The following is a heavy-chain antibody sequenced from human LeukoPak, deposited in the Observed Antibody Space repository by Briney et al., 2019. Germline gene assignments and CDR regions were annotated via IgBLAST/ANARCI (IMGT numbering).Heavy chain of an antibody. CDR2: ISGSGGST. Sequence: GGSLRLSCAASGFTFSSYAMSCVPQAPGKGLEWVSAISGSGGSTYYADSVKGRFTISRDNSKNTLYLQMNSLRAEDTAVYYCAKDRTMIVPGALDIWGQGTMVTVSS. V-gene: IGHV3-23*01. CDR3: AKDRTMIVPGALDI. CDR1: GFTFSSYA. D-gene: IGHD3-22*01. J-gene: IGHJ3*02.